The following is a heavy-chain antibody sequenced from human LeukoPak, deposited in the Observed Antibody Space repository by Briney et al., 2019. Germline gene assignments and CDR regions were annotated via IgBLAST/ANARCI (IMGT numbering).Heavy chain of an antibody. CDR2: IYYSGST. V-gene: IGHV4-31*03. J-gene: IGHJ4*02. Sequence: SETLSLTCTVSGGSISSGGYYWSWIRQHPGKGLEWIGYIYYSGSTYYNPSLKSRVTISVDTSKNLFSLKLSSVTAADTAVYYCARGLTSVTTCYFDYWGQGTLVTVSS. D-gene: IGHD4-17*01. CDR1: GGSISSGGYY. CDR3: ARGLTSVTTCYFDY.